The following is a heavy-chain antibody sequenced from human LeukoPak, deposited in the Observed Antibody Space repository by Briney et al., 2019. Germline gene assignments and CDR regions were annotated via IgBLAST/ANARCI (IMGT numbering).Heavy chain of an antibody. J-gene: IGHJ5*02. CDR2: IYYSGST. CDR1: GGSISSSSYY. CDR3: ARFVAWFDP. Sequence: SETLSLTCTVSGGSISSSSYYWGWIRQPPGKGLEWIGYIYYSGSTNYNPSLKSRVTISVDTSKNQFSLKLSSVTAADTAVYYCARFVAWFDPWGQGTLVTVSS. V-gene: IGHV4-61*05.